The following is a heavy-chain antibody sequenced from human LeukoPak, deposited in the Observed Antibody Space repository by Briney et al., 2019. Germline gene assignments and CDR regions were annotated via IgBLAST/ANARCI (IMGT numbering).Heavy chain of an antibody. J-gene: IGHJ4*02. D-gene: IGHD3-22*01. V-gene: IGHV1-2*06. CDR3: ARFLDITMIVVEEDY. Sequence: ASVKVSCKASGYDFINYGISWVRQAPGQGLEWMGRINPNSGGTNYAQKFQGRVTMTRDTSISTAYMELSRLRSDDTAVYYCARFLDITMIVVEEDYWGQGTLVTVSS. CDR1: GYDFINYG. CDR2: INPNSGGT.